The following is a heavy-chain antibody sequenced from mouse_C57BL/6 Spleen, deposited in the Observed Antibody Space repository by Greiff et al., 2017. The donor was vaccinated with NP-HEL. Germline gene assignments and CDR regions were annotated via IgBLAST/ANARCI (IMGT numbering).Heavy chain of an antibody. J-gene: IGHJ4*01. V-gene: IGHV1-7*01. Sequence: QVQLQQSGAELAKPGASVKLSCKASGYTFTSYWMHWVKQRPGQGLEWIGYINPSSGYTKYNQKFKDKATLTADKSSSTAYMQLSSLTYEDSAVYYCARWGNRDDSGYPTQGYYAMDYWGQGTSVTVSS. CDR2: INPSSGYT. CDR1: GYTFTSYW. CDR3: ARWGNRDDSGYPTQGYYAMDY. D-gene: IGHD3-2*02.